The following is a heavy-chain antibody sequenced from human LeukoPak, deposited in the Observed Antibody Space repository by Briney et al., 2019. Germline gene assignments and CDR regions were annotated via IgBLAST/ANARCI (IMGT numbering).Heavy chain of an antibody. CDR1: GFTFSTYG. J-gene: IGHJ4*02. CDR2: IHSSSTPI. CDR3: AREGYSGYNSH. Sequence: GGSLRLSCTGSGFTFSTYGMNWVRQAPGRGPEWVAYIHSSSTPIYYADSVRGRFTISRDNAKNSLCLQMNSLRGEDTAVYYCAREGYSGYNSHWGQGTLVTVSS. V-gene: IGHV3-48*01. D-gene: IGHD5-12*01.